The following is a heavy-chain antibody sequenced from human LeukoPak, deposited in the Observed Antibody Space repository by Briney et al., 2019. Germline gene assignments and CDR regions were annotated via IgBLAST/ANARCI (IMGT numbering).Heavy chain of an antibody. J-gene: IGHJ4*02. CDR1: GFTFSNYA. D-gene: IGHD6-13*01. CDR3: AKDLAAGRGQFDY. V-gene: IGHV3-23*01. Sequence: GGSLSLSCAASGFTFSNYAMSWVRQAPGKGLEWVSAISTSGVYTYYADSVKGRFTISRDNSKTTLYLQMNSLRAEDTAVYYCAKDLAAGRGQFDYWGQGTLVTVSS. CDR2: ISTSGVYT.